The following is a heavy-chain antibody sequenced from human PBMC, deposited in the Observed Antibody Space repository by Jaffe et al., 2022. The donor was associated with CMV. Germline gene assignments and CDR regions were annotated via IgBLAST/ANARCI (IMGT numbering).Heavy chain of an antibody. J-gene: IGHJ2*01. Sequence: QVQLQESGPGLVKPSETLSLTCTVSGGSISSYYWSWIRQPAGKGLEWIGRIYTSGSTNYNPSLKSRVTMSVDTSKNQFSLKLSSVTAADTAVYYCARLLAAPTRVPSYWYFDLWGRGTLVTVSS. CDR3: ARLLAAPTRVPSYWYFDL. V-gene: IGHV4-4*07. CDR2: IYTSGST. CDR1: GGSISSYY. D-gene: IGHD6-6*01.